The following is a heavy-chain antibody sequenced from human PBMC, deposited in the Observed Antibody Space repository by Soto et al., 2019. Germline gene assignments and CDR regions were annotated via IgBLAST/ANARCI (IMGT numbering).Heavy chain of an antibody. V-gene: IGHV4-34*01. CDR1: GGSFSGYY. D-gene: IGHD3-3*01. Sequence: SETLSLTCAVYGGSFSGYYWSWIRQPPGKGLEWIGEINHSGSTNYNPSLKSRVTISVDTSKNQFSLKLSSVTAADTAVYYCARTRGLIFGVVIIYFDYWGQGTLVTVSS. CDR3: ARTRGLIFGVVIIYFDY. J-gene: IGHJ4*02. CDR2: INHSGST.